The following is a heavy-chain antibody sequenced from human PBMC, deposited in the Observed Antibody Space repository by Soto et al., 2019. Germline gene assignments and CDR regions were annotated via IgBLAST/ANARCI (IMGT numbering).Heavy chain of an antibody. D-gene: IGHD6-19*01. V-gene: IGHV4-59*01. CDR2: VYYSGTT. J-gene: IGHJ3*02. CDR3: ARSVVHQWLVHDAFDI. Sequence: QVQLQESGPGLLKPSETLSLTCTVSGGSISSSYWSWIRQPPGKGLEWIAYVYYSGTTNYNPSLESRVTISIDTSTNQFSLRLTSVTAADTAVYYCARSVVHQWLVHDAFDIWGQGILVTVSS. CDR1: GGSISSSY.